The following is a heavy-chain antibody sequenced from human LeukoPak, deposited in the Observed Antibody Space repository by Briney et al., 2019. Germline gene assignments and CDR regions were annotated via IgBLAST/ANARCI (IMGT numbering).Heavy chain of an antibody. Sequence: SVKVSCKASGGTFSSYAISWVRQAPGQGLEWMGGIIPIFGTANYAQKFQGRVTITADESTSTAYMELSSLRSEDTAVYYCARDLGKQMDQTFDYWGQGTLVTVSS. CDR2: IIPIFGTA. D-gene: IGHD6-13*01. CDR3: ARDLGKQMDQTFDY. CDR1: GGTFSSYA. V-gene: IGHV1-69*13. J-gene: IGHJ4*02.